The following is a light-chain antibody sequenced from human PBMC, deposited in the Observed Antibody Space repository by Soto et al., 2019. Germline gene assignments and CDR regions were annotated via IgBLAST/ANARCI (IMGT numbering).Light chain of an antibody. V-gene: IGKV2-28*01. CDR2: LGS. CDR3: MQAVRTPFT. CDR1: QSLLHSNGNTY. J-gene: IGKJ3*01. Sequence: DIVMTQSPLSLPVTPGEPASISCRSSQSLLHSNGNTYLDWYLQKPGQSPQLLIHLGSNRASGVPDRFSGSGSGTDFTLKISRVEAEDVGVYYCMQAVRTPFTFGPGTKVDI.